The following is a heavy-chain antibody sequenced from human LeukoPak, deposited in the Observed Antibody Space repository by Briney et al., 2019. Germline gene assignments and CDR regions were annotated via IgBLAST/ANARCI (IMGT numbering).Heavy chain of an antibody. CDR1: GGTFSSYA. V-gene: IGHV1-69*05. Sequence: SVKVSCKASGGTFSSYAISWVRQAPGQGLEWMGGIIPIFGTANYAQKFQGRVTITTDESTSTAYMELSSLRSEDTAVYYCARQVPAATTYNWFDPWGQGTLVTVSS. J-gene: IGHJ5*02. CDR2: IIPIFGTA. D-gene: IGHD2-2*01. CDR3: ARQVPAATTYNWFDP.